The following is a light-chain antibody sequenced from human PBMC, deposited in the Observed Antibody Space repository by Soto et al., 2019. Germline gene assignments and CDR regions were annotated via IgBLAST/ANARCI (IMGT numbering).Light chain of an antibody. J-gene: IGKJ1*01. V-gene: IGKV1-5*01. CDR2: EAS. CDR3: QFYNSYSWP. Sequence: IQMTRSPSTLSASVGDRVTITCRANQFISTWVAWFQQKPGKAPRLLIHEASALESGVPSRFSGSGSGTEFTLSISSLQRDDFATYYCQFYNSYSWPFGQRTKADIK. CDR1: QFISTW.